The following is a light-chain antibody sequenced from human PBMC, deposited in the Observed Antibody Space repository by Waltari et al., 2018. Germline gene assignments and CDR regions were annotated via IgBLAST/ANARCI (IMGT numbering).Light chain of an antibody. J-gene: IGKJ1*01. Sequence: DVVLTQSPLSLPVTLGQPASISCPSSQSLAYSEGNIYLSWFHQRPGQSPRRLIHKVSNRNSGVPDRFSGSGSHSDFTLRISRVEAEDIGFYFCMQGTHWPWTFGQGTRVEIK. CDR2: KVS. CDR1: QSLAYSEGNIY. CDR3: MQGTHWPWT. V-gene: IGKV2-30*01.